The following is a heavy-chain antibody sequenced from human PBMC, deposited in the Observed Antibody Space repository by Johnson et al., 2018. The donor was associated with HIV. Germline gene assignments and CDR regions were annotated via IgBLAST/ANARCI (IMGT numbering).Heavy chain of an antibody. J-gene: IGHJ3*02. CDR1: GFTFSSYW. Sequence: VQLVESGGGVVQPGRSLRLSCASSGFTFSSYWMSWVRQAPGKGLEWVSYISSSGSTIYYADSVKGRFTISRDNAKNSLYLQMNSLRAEDTAVYYCASRTGWDAFDIWGQGTMVTVSS. CDR2: ISSSGSTI. CDR3: ASRTGWDAFDI. D-gene: IGHD7-27*01. V-gene: IGHV3-48*04.